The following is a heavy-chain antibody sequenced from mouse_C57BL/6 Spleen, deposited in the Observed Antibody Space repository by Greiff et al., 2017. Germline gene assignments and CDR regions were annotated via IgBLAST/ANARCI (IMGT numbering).Heavy chain of an antibody. CDR1: GYAFSSYW. CDR2: IYPGDGDT. V-gene: IGHV1-80*01. CDR3: ARSDYDGVYFDY. D-gene: IGHD2-4*01. J-gene: IGHJ2*01. Sequence: VKLMESGAELVKPGASVKISCKASGYAFSSYWMNWVKQRPGKGLEWIGQIYPGDGDTNYNGKFKGKATLTADKSSSTAYMQLSSLTSEDSAVYFCARSDYDGVYFDYWGQGTTLTVSS.